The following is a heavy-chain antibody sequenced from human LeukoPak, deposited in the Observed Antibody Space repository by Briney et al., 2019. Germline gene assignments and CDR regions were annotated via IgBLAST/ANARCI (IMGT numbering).Heavy chain of an antibody. J-gene: IGHJ3*02. D-gene: IGHD3-10*01. CDR1: GGSFSGYY. Sequence: SETLSLTCAVYGGSFSGYYWSWIRQPPGKGLEWIGEINHSGSTNYNPSLKSRVTISVDTSKNQSSLKLSSVTAADTAVYYCARVSGAFDAFDIWGQGTMVTVSS. CDR3: ARVSGAFDAFDI. V-gene: IGHV4-34*01. CDR2: INHSGST.